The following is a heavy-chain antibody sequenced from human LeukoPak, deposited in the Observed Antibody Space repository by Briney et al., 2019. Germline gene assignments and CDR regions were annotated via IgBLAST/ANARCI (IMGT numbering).Heavy chain of an antibody. D-gene: IGHD2-21*02. V-gene: IGHV4-61*01. Sequence: SETLSLTCTVSGVSVSSGSYYWSWIRQPPGKGLEWIGYIYYSGSTNYNPSLKSRVTISVDTSKNQFSLKLSSVTAADTAVYYCAREGTANWFDPWGQGTLVTVSS. J-gene: IGHJ5*02. CDR1: GVSVSSGSYY. CDR3: AREGTANWFDP. CDR2: IYYSGST.